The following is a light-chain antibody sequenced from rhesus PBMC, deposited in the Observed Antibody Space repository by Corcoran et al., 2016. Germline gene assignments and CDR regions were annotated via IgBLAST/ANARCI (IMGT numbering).Light chain of an antibody. J-gene: IGKJ4*01. CDR3: QQESNWSLT. Sequence: EIVMTQSPATLSLSPGERATLSCRASQSVSSRLAWYQQKPGQAPRLLIYGASSRGTGIPDRFRGSGSGTDLTLTISSLEPEDVAVYFCQQESNWSLTFGGGTKVELK. CDR2: GAS. V-gene: IGKV3-17*02. CDR1: QSVSSR.